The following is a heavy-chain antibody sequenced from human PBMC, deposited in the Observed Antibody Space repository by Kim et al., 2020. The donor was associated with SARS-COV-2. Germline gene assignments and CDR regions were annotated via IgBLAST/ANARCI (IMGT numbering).Heavy chain of an antibody. V-gene: IGHV4-59*09. CDR3: ARGSSGYRATLDY. J-gene: IGHJ4*02. D-gene: IGHD2-2*02. Sequence: YNPSRKSRVAISVAASKNRFTLRLSSVTAADTAVYYWARGSSGYRATLDYWGQGTLVTVSS.